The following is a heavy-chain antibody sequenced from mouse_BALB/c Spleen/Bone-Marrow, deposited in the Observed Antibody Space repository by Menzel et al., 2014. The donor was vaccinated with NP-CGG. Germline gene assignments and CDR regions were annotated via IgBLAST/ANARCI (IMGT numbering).Heavy chain of an antibody. J-gene: IGHJ3*01. CDR3: ARIHYYGRAWFAY. Sequence: VQLKHSGAELVKPGASVKLSCTASGFNIKDTYMHWVKQRPEQGLEWIGRIDPANGNTKYDPKFQGKATITADTSSNTAYLQLSSLTSEDTAVYYCARIHYYGRAWFAYWGQGTLVTVSA. D-gene: IGHD1-2*01. V-gene: IGHV14-3*02. CDR2: IDPANGNT. CDR1: GFNIKDTY.